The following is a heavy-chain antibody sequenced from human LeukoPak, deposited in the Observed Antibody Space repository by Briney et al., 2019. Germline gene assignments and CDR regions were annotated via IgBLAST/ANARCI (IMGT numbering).Heavy chain of an antibody. CDR3: ARVRYFDRLALDY. D-gene: IGHD3-9*01. CDR2: IYHSGST. Sequence: SETLSLTCTVSGYSISSGYYWGWIRQPPGKGLEWIGSIYHSGSTYYNPSLKSRVTISVDTSKNQFSLKLSSVTAADTAVYYCARVRYFDRLALDYWGQGTLVTVSS. V-gene: IGHV4-38-2*02. CDR1: GYSISSGYY. J-gene: IGHJ4*02.